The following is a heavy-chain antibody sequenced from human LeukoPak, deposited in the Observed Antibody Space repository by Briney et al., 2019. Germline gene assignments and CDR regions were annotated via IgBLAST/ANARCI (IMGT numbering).Heavy chain of an antibody. V-gene: IGHV1-18*01. CDR3: ARGSALRYFAWLLTLSHFDY. D-gene: IGHD3-9*01. CDR2: SSAYNGNT. CDR1: GYTVTSYG. J-gene: IGHJ4*02. Sequence: GASVKVSCKASGYTVTSYGISWVRQAPGQGLEWMGWSSAYNGNTNYAQKLQGRVTMTTDTSTSTAYMELRSLRSDDTAVYYCARGSALRYFAWLLTLSHFDYWGQGTLVTVSS.